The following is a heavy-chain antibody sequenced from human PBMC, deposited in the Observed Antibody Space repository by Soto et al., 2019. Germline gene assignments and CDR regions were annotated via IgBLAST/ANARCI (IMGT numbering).Heavy chain of an antibody. Sequence: QVQLVQSGAEVKKPGASVKVSCKASGYTFTNYYMHWVRQAPGQGLEWMGIINPSGSTTYAQKFQGRHTMXXDXTXXTVIMGLSRLRSEDTAVYYCTRVYCSGGGCYSIDSWGQGTLVTVSS. J-gene: IGHJ4*02. V-gene: IGHV1-46*03. CDR3: TRVYCSGGGCYSIDS. D-gene: IGHD2-15*01. CDR2: INPSGST. CDR1: GYTFTNYY.